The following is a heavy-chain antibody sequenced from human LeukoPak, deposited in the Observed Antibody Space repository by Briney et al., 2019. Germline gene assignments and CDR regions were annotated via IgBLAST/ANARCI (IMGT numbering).Heavy chain of an antibody. V-gene: IGHV1-2*02. J-gene: IGHJ4*02. CDR3: ARMSLYSGSYYVFDY. CDR2: INPNSGGT. D-gene: IGHD1-26*01. Sequence: ASVKVSCKASGYTFTGYYMHWVRQAPGQGLEWMGWINPNSGGTNYAQKFQGRVTMTRDTSISTAYMELSRLRSDDTAVYYCARMSLYSGSYYVFDYWGQGTLVTVSS. CDR1: GYTFTGYY.